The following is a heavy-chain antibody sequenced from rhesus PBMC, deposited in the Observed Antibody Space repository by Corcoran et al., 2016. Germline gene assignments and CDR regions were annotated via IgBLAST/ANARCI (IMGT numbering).Heavy chain of an antibody. Sequence: QVQLQQWGEGLVKPSETLSLTCAVDGGSISSNYWSWIRQPHEKGLEWIGRIRSGGSTTSNPSLKSRVTISIDTSKNQFSLKLSSVTAADTAVYYCARVSGYTADDAFDFWCQGLRVTVSS. D-gene: IGHD5-24*01. J-gene: IGHJ3*01. CDR2: IRSGGST. V-gene: IGHV4-160*01. CDR3: ARVSGYTADDAFDF. CDR1: GGSISSNY.